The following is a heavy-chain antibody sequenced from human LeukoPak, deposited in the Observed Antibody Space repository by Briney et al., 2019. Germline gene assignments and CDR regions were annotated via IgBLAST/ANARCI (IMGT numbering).Heavy chain of an antibody. D-gene: IGHD3-3*01. J-gene: IGHJ4*02. CDR2: ISSSGSTI. CDR3: ARSYYDFWSGYYTALYFDY. V-gene: IGHV3-48*03. Sequence: PGGSLRHSCAASGFTFSSYEMNWVRQAPGKGLEWVSYISSSGSTIYYADSVKGRFTISRDNAKNSLYLQMNSLRAEDTAVYYCARSYYDFWSGYYTALYFDYWGQGTLVTVSS. CDR1: GFTFSSYE.